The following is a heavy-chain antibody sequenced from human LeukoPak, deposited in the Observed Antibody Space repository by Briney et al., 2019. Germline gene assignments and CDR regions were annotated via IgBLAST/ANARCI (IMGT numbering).Heavy chain of an antibody. V-gene: IGHV1-69*13. J-gene: IGHJ4*02. CDR1: GGTFSSYA. CDR2: IIPIFGTA. Sequence: ASVKVSCKASGGTFSSYAISWVRQAPGQGLEWMGGIIPIFGTANYAQKFQGRVTITADESTSTAYMELSSLRSEDTAVYYCARDTYDPPDYFDFWGQGTLVTVSS. CDR3: ARDTYDPPDYFDF. D-gene: IGHD3-16*01.